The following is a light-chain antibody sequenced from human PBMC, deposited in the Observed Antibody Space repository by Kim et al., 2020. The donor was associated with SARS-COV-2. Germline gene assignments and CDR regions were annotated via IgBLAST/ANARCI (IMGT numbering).Light chain of an antibody. J-gene: IGLJ3*02. CDR1: SGRIASNY. Sequence: NFMVTQPHSVSGSPGKTVTLSCTGSSGRIASNYVQWYQQRPGSAPTTVIYEDNQRPSGVPDRFSGSIDSSYNSASLTISGLKTEDEADYDCQSYDSSNPWVFGGGTQLTVL. CDR2: EDN. V-gene: IGLV6-57*02. CDR3: QSYDSSNPWV.